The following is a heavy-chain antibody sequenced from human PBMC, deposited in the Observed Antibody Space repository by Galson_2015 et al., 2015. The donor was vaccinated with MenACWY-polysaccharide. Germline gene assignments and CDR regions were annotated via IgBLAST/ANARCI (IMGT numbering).Heavy chain of an antibody. CDR2: IYWDDDK. J-gene: IGHJ5*01. CDR1: GFLLPTNGVG. Sequence: PALVKPPQTLTLTCTFSGFLLPTNGVGVGWLRQSPGKALECLAIIYWDDDKRYSPSLRNRLTINKDTSGKEVVLTMTDMDPVDTGTYYCAHRLGGSGDWDVGCFDSWGQGTLVTVSS. V-gene: IGHV2-5*02. CDR3: AHRLGGSGDWDVGCFDS. D-gene: IGHD2-21*02.